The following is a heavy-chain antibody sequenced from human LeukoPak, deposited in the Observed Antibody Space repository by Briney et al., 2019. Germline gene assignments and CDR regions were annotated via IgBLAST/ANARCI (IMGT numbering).Heavy chain of an antibody. CDR3: ARDVPRFLEWLALVYYYYYGTDV. CDR2: ISSSSSYI. J-gene: IGHJ6*02. Sequence: GGSLRLSCAASGFTFSSYSMNWVRQAPGKGLEWVSSISSSSSYIYYADSVKGRFTISRDNAKNSLYLQMNSLRAEDTAVYYCARDVPRFLEWLALVYYYYYGTDVWGQGTTVTVSS. D-gene: IGHD3-3*01. CDR1: GFTFSSYS. V-gene: IGHV3-21*01.